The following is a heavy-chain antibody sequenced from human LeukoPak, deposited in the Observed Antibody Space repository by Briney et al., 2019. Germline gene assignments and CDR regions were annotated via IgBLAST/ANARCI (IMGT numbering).Heavy chain of an antibody. CDR3: ARLVWFGECHLDY. CDR2: VSGSGGST. J-gene: IGHJ4*02. D-gene: IGHD3-10*01. V-gene: IGHV3-23*01. CDR1: GFTFSSYA. Sequence: AGGSLRLSCAASGFTFSSYAMTWVRQAPGKGLEWASSVSGSGGSTYHTDAVKGRFTVSRDNLKTTLYLQMNSLRVEDTAVYYCARLVWFGECHLDYWGQGTLVTVSS.